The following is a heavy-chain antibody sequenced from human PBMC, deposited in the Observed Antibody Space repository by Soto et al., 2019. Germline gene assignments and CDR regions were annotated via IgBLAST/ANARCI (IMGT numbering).Heavy chain of an antibody. CDR3: ARGRVVVVAALVYYYYGMDV. Sequence: SEALSLHCAVYGGSVSGYYWSWIREPRGTGLEWIVEINHSGSTNYNPSLKSRVTISVDTSKNQFSLKLSSVTAADTAVYYCARGRVVVVAALVYYYYGMDVWGQGTTVTVSS. J-gene: IGHJ6*02. D-gene: IGHD2-15*01. CDR2: INHSGST. V-gene: IGHV4-34*01. CDR1: GGSVSGYY.